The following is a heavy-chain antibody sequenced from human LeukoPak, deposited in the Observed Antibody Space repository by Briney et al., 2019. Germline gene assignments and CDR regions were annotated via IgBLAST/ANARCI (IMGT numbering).Heavy chain of an antibody. Sequence: ASVKVSCKASGYTFTSYYMHWVRQAPGQGLEWMGIINPSGGSTSYAQKFQGRVTMTRDTSTSTVYMELSSLRSEETAGYYCARDYDCGSYIGLWGQGTLVTLFS. J-gene: IGHJ4*02. CDR2: INPSGGST. CDR1: GYTFTSYY. V-gene: IGHV1-46*01. CDR3: ARDYDCGSYIGL. D-gene: IGHD3-22*01.